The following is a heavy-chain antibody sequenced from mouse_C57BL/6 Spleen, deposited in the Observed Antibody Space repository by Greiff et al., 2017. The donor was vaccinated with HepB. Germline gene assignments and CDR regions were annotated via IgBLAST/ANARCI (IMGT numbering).Heavy chain of an antibody. Sequence: EVHLVESEGGLVQPGSSMKLSCTASGFTFSDYYMAWVRQVPEKGLEWVANINYDGSSTYYLDSLKSRFIISRDNAKNILYLQMSSLKSEDTATYYCARDRIYDYDGYFDYWGQGTTLTVSS. V-gene: IGHV5-16*01. J-gene: IGHJ2*01. CDR1: GFTFSDYY. D-gene: IGHD2-4*01. CDR3: ARDRIYDYDGYFDY. CDR2: INYDGSST.